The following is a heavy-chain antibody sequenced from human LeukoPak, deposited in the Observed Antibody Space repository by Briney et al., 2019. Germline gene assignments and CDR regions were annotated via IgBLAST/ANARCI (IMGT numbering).Heavy chain of an antibody. Sequence: PRGSLRLSCAASGFTFSSYGMHWVRQAPGKGLEWVAVISYDGSNKYYADSVKGRFTISRDNSKNTLYLQMNSLRAEDTAVYYCAKDGVVGATTYYFDYWGQGTLVTVSS. D-gene: IGHD1-26*01. CDR2: ISYDGSNK. CDR1: GFTFSSYG. J-gene: IGHJ4*02. CDR3: AKDGVVGATTYYFDY. V-gene: IGHV3-30*18.